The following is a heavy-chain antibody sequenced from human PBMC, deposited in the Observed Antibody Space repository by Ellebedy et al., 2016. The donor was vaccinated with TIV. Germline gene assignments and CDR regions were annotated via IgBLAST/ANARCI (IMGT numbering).Heavy chain of an antibody. V-gene: IGHV3-23*01. J-gene: IGHJ4*02. Sequence: GGSLRPSXAASGFTFIDYAINWVRQSPGKGLEWVPSINGRGDRTYYADSVKGRFTISRDNSKNVLYLQMNGLRVEDTAMYYCAKPARTDATDYWGQGTLVTVSS. CDR1: GFTFIDYA. CDR3: AKPARTDATDY. D-gene: IGHD4-17*01. CDR2: INGRGDRT.